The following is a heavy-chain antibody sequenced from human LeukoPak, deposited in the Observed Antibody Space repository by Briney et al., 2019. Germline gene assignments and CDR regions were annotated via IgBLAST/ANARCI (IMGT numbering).Heavy chain of an antibody. Sequence: PGESLRLSCAASGFTFSSYAMSWVRQAPGKGPEWVSNISGSGGNTYYADSVKGRFTISRDNSKNTLYLQMNSLRAEDTAVYYCAKDFKGLTIVAAGSFDYWGQGTLVTVSS. V-gene: IGHV3-23*01. J-gene: IGHJ4*02. CDR3: AKDFKGLTIVAAGSFDY. D-gene: IGHD6-13*01. CDR2: ISGSGGNT. CDR1: GFTFSSYA.